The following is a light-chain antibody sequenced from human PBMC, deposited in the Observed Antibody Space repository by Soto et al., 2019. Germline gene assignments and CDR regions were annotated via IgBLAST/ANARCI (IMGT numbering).Light chain of an antibody. CDR1: SSDIGAYNY. V-gene: IGLV2-14*01. CDR3: SSYTGSSIRL. CDR2: EVS. J-gene: IGLJ1*01. Sequence: QSVLTQPASVSGSPGQSITISCTGTSSDIGAYNYVSWYQQHPGKAPKLMIYEVSNRPSGVSNRFSGSKSGNTASLTISGLQAEEEADYYCSSYTGSSIRLFGTGTKVTVL.